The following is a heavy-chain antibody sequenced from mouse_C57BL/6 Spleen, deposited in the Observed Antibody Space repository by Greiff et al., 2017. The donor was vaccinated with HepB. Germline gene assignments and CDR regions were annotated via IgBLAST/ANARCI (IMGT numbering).Heavy chain of an antibody. CDR1: GYAFSSSW. CDR2: IYPGDGDT. CDR3: ARGGVVAYYYAMDY. J-gene: IGHJ4*01. D-gene: IGHD1-1*01. Sequence: VQLQQSGPELVKPGASVKISCKASGYAFSSSWMNWVKQRPGKGLEWIGRIYPGDGDTNYNGKFKGKATLTADKSSSTAYMQLSSLTSEDSAVYFCARGGVVAYYYAMDYWGQGTSVTVSS. V-gene: IGHV1-82*01.